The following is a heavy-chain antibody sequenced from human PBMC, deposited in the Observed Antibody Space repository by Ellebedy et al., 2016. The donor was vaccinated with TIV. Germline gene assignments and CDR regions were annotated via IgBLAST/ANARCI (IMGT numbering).Heavy chain of an antibody. J-gene: IGHJ4*02. CDR2: INPNSGGT. Sequence: ASVKVSXXASGYTFTGYYMHWVRQAPGQGLEWMGWINPNSGGTNYAQKFQGWVTMTRDTSISTAYMELSSLRSEDTAVYYCASQEALTIGGDYWGQGTLVTVSS. D-gene: IGHD3-9*01. CDR3: ASQEALTIGGDY. V-gene: IGHV1-2*04. CDR1: GYTFTGYY.